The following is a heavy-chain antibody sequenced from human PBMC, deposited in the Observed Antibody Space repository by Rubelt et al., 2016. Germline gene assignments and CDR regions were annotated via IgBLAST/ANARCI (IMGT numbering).Heavy chain of an antibody. CDR3: ARRSGSYDYDAMDV. V-gene: IGHV4-34*01. CDR1: GGSFSGYY. Sequence: QVQLQQWGAGLLKPSETLSLTCAVYGGSFSGYYWSWIRQPPGTGLEWIGEINHSGTTNHNPSLTSRVTISVETSQNQFSLDRTSVTVGDTAGDYCARRSGSYDYDAMDVWGQGTTVTVSS. D-gene: IGHD1-26*01. J-gene: IGHJ6*02. CDR2: INHSGTT.